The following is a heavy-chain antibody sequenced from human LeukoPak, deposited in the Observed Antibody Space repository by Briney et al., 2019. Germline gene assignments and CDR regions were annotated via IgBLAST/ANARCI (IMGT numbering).Heavy chain of an antibody. CDR2: IIPILGIA. Sequence: ASVKVSCKASGGTFSSYAISRVRQAPGQGLEWMGRIIPILGIANYAQKFQGRVTITADKSTSTAYMELSSLRSEDTAVYYCARDLKRLSAFDIWGQGTMVTVSS. J-gene: IGHJ3*02. D-gene: IGHD5-12*01. CDR3: ARDLKRLSAFDI. CDR1: GGTFSSYA. V-gene: IGHV1-69*04.